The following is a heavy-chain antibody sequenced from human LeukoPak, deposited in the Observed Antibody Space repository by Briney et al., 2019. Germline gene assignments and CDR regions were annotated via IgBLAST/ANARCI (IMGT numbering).Heavy chain of an antibody. V-gene: IGHV3-23*01. CDR2: ISGSVGST. Sequence: GGSLRLSCAASGFTFSSYAMSWVRQAPGKGLEWVSAISGSVGSTYYADSVKGRVTISRDNSKNTLYLQMNRLRAEDTAVYYCAKDPIYLSRIVGATHLDYWGQGTLVTVSS. J-gene: IGHJ4*02. CDR3: AKDPIYLSRIVGATHLDY. D-gene: IGHD1-26*01. CDR1: GFTFSSYA.